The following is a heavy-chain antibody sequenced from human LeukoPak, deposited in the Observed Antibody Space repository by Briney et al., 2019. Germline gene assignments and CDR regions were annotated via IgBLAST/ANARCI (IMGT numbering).Heavy chain of an antibody. V-gene: IGHV1-2*04. CDR2: INPNSGGT. CDR1: GYAFTGYY. J-gene: IGHJ4*02. CDR3: ARGEMATIEFDY. D-gene: IGHD5-24*01. Sequence: ASVKVSCKASGYAFTGYYMHWVRQAPGQGLEWMGWINPNSGGTNYAQKFQGWVTMTRDTSISTAYMELSRLRSDDTAVYYCARGEMATIEFDYWGQGTLVTVSS.